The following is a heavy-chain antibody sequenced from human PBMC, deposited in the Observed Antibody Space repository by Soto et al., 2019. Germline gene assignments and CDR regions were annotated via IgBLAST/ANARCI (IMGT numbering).Heavy chain of an antibody. CDR2: IKQDGGEK. D-gene: IGHD5-18*01. Sequence: GGSLRLSCAASGFTFGSYCMSWVRQAPGKGLEWVANIKQDGGEKYYVDSVKGRFTISRDNAKNSLYLQMSSLRADDTAVYYCAKVTVDTDMVSYYYYGMDVWGQGTTVTVSS. V-gene: IGHV3-7*03. J-gene: IGHJ6*02. CDR3: AKVTVDTDMVSYYYYGMDV. CDR1: GFTFGSYC.